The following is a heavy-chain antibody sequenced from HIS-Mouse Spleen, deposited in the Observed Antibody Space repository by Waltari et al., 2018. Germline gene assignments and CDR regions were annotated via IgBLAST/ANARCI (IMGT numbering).Heavy chain of an antibody. CDR3: ARGPAVAGFRNDAFDI. CDR1: GGSFSGSS. Sequence: QVQLQQWGAGLLKPSETLSLTCAVYGGSFSGSSWSWIRQPPGKGLEWSGEINHSGSTNYNPSLKSRVTISVDTSKNQFSLKLSSVTAADTAVYYCARGPAVAGFRNDAFDIWGQGTMVTVSS. V-gene: IGHV4-34*01. D-gene: IGHD6-19*01. J-gene: IGHJ3*02. CDR2: INHSGST.